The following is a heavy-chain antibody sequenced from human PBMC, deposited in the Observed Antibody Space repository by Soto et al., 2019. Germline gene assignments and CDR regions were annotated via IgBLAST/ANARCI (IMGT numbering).Heavy chain of an antibody. CDR1: GGYFSGYY. J-gene: IGHJ6*03. CDR2: INHSGST. V-gene: IGHV4-34*01. D-gene: IGHD3-10*01. Sequence: SETMSLTCAVYGGYFSGYYWSWIRKTPGKGLEWIGEINHSGSTNYNPSLKSRVTISVDTSKNQFSLKLSSVTAADTAVYYCARGARLSGSGSYYISPTYYYYYYMDVWGKGTTVTVSS. CDR3: ARGARLSGSGSYYISPTYYYYYYMDV.